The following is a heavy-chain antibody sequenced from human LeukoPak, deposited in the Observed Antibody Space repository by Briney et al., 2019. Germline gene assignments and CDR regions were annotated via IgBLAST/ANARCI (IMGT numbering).Heavy chain of an antibody. J-gene: IGHJ4*02. CDR3: AKDYYGSGSSDY. Sequence: GGSLRLSCAASGFTFSSYAMYWVRQAPGKGLEGVAFIRFDGGDKCYADSVKGRFTISRDNSKNTLYLQMNSLSAEDTAVYYCAKDYYGSGSSDYWGQGTLVTVSS. CDR1: GFTFSSYA. V-gene: IGHV3-30*02. CDR2: IRFDGGDK. D-gene: IGHD3-10*01.